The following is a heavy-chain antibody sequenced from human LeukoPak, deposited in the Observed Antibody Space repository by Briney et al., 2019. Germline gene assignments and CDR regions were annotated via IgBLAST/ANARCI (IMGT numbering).Heavy chain of an antibody. V-gene: IGHV1-46*01. D-gene: IGHD3-9*01. CDR1: GYTFTSYY. Sequence: ASVKVSCKASGYTFTSYYMHWVRQAPGQGLEWMGIINPSGGTTSYTQKFQGRVTMTRDTSTSTVYMELSSLRSEDTAVYYCALLVLRYFDWIGSDYGMDVWGQGTTVTVSS. J-gene: IGHJ6*02. CDR2: INPSGGTT. CDR3: ALLVLRYFDWIGSDYGMDV.